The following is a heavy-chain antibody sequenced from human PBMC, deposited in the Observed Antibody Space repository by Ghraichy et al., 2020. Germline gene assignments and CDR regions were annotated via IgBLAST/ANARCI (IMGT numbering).Heavy chain of an antibody. CDR2: ISGSGGST. CDR1: GFTFSSYA. J-gene: IGHJ4*02. V-gene: IGHV3-23*01. Sequence: LSLTCAASGFTFSSYAMSWVRQAPGKGLEWVSAISGSGGSTYYADSVKGRFTISRDNSKNTLYLQMNSLRAEDTAVYYCAKGRKYSSSPFGYWGQGTLVTVSS. D-gene: IGHD6-6*01. CDR3: AKGRKYSSSPFGY.